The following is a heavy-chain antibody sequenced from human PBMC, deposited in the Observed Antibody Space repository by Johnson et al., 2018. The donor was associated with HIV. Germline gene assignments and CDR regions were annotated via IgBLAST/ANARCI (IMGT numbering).Heavy chain of an antibody. CDR3: ARADGVRGLAFDI. CDR1: ELTLRGCG. V-gene: IGHV3-20*04. D-gene: IGHD3-10*01. J-gene: IGHJ3*02. Sequence: EVQVVESGGGVVQPGRSLRLSCAASELTLRGCGMSWVRQAPGKGLEWVSGINWNGGSTGYADSVKGRFTISRDNAKNSLYLQMNSLRAEDTALYYGARADGVRGLAFDIWGQGTMVTVSS. CDR2: INWNGGST.